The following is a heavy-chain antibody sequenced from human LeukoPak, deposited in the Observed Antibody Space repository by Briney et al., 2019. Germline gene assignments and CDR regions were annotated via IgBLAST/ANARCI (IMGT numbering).Heavy chain of an antibody. CDR1: GLTFSSYA. J-gene: IGHJ4*02. CDR2: ISGSGHST. Sequence: GGSLRLSCAAFGLTFSSYAMSWVRQAPGKGLEWVSGISGSGHSTYYADSVKGRFTISRDNSKNTLYLQMNSLRAEDTAVYYCARDHYDSSGYTFDYWGQGTLVTVSS. V-gene: IGHV3-23*01. CDR3: ARDHYDSSGYTFDY. D-gene: IGHD3-22*01.